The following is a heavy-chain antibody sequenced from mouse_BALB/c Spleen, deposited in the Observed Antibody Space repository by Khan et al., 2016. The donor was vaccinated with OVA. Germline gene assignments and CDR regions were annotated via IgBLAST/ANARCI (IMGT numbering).Heavy chain of an antibody. Sequence: QVQLQQSGPELVRPGVSVTISCKGSGYTFTDCSMHWVKQSHPKSQEWCGVISTYSGNTNYNQKFKGKATMTVDKSSNTAYMELARLTSEDSATYYCARSYYGSSDTMDYWGQGTSVTVSS. J-gene: IGHJ4*01. D-gene: IGHD1-1*01. V-gene: IGHV1S137*01. CDR2: ISTYSGNT. CDR1: GYTFTDCS. CDR3: ARSYYGSSDTMDY.